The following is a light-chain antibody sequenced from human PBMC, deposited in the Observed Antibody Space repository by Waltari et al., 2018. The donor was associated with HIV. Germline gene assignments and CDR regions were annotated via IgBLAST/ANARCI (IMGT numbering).Light chain of an antibody. CDR3: STWDESQSFQV. CDR2: SNN. J-gene: IGLJ3*02. Sequence: QPVLTQLPSMSGTPGQTVTISCSGSNSNIGSSSMYWYQHLPGPTPLLLIYSNNERPSGVPDRFSGSKSGTSASLTISGLRSEDEADYYCSTWDESQSFQVFGGGTKVTVL. V-gene: IGLV1-47*01. CDR1: NSNIGSSS.